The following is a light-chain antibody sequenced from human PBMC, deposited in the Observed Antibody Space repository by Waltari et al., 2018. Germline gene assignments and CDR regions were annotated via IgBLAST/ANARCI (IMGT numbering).Light chain of an antibody. V-gene: IGKV1-39*01. CDR2: TAS. CDR3: QQSYRVPWT. CDR1: QAVVKF. Sequence: DIQMTQSPSSLSASVVDRVTIPCRASQAVVKFLNWYQQRPGRAPKPLIYTASTLQSGVPSRVRGSVSGTEFTLSISNVQPEDAAIYYCQQSYRVPWTFGQGTRVEIK. J-gene: IGKJ1*01.